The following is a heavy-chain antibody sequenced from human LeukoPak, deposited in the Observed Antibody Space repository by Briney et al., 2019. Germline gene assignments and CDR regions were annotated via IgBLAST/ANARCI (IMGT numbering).Heavy chain of an antibody. CDR1: GGTFSSYA. V-gene: IGHV1-69*04. J-gene: IGHJ4*02. Sequence: SVKVSCKASGGTFSSYAISWVRQAPGQGLEWMGRIIPILGIANYAQKFQGRVTITADKSTSTAYMELRSLRSDDTAVYYCARALDYGESFDYWGQGTLVTVSS. CDR3: ARALDYGESFDY. D-gene: IGHD4-17*01. CDR2: IIPILGIA.